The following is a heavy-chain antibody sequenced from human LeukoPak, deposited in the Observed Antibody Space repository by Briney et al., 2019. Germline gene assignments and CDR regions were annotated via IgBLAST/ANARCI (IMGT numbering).Heavy chain of an antibody. CDR1: GGSISSYY. CDR2: IQRSGNT. D-gene: IGHD6-19*01. CDR3: ARDEGSGWYDY. V-gene: IGHV4-4*07. Sequence: SETLSLTCTVSGGSISSYYWNWIRQPAGEGLEWIGRIQRSGNTIYNPSLKSRVTMSVDKSKNQFSLKLTSVTAADTAVYYCARDEGSGWYDYWGQGTLVTVSS. J-gene: IGHJ4*02.